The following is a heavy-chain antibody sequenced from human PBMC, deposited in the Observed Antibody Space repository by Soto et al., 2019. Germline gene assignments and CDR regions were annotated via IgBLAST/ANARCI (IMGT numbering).Heavy chain of an antibody. CDR3: ARYEAAAGTDYGMDV. CDR2: MNPNSGNT. D-gene: IGHD6-13*01. J-gene: IGHJ6*02. CDR1: GYTFTSYD. V-gene: IGHV1-8*01. Sequence: ASVKVSCKASGYTFTSYDINWVRQATGQGLEWMGWMNPNSGNTGYAQKFQGRVTMTRNNSIRTAYMELSSLRSEDRAVYYCARYEAAAGTDYGMDVWGQGTTVTVSS.